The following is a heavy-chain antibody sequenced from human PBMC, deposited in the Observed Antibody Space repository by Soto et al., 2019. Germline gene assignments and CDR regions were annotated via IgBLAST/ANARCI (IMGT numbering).Heavy chain of an antibody. CDR2: IIPILGIA. J-gene: IGHJ4*02. Sequence: QVQLVQSGAEVKKPGSSVKVSCKASGGTFSSYTISWVRQAPGQGLEWMGRIIPILGIANYAQKFQGRVTISAAKPTSTASMERSSLRSAATAVYYCARVSGCGELAYWGQGTLVTVSS. CDR1: GGTFSSYT. D-gene: IGHD3-10*01. CDR3: ARVSGCGELAY. V-gene: IGHV1-69*02.